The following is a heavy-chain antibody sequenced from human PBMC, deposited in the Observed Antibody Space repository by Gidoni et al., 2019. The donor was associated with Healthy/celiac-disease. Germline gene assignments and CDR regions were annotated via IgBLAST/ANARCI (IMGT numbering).Heavy chain of an antibody. CDR1: AFTFSRYG. V-gene: IGHV3-30*03. Sequence: VQLVESGGGVVQPGRPLRLSCAASAFTFSRYGMHWVRQAPGKGLEWVAVISYDGSNKYYADSVKGRFTISRDNSKNTLYLQMNSLRSEDTSVYYCLGPYGLDDYGDNSDYWGQGTLVTVSS. CDR2: ISYDGSNK. J-gene: IGHJ4*02. D-gene: IGHD4-17*01. CDR3: LGPYGLDDYGDNSDY.